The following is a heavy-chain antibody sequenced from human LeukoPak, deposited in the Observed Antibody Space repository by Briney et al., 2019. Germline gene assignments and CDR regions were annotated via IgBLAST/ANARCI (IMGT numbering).Heavy chain of an antibody. CDR1: GFTFSSYG. CDR2: ISGSGGST. J-gene: IGHJ4*02. D-gene: IGHD4/OR15-4a*01. Sequence: GGSLRLSCAASGFTFSSYGMHWVRQAPGKGLEWVAAISGSGGSTYYADSVKGRFTISRDNSKNTLYLQMNSLRAEDTAVYYCAKDAAMVSFDYWGQGTLVTVSS. CDR3: AKDAAMVSFDY. V-gene: IGHV3-23*01.